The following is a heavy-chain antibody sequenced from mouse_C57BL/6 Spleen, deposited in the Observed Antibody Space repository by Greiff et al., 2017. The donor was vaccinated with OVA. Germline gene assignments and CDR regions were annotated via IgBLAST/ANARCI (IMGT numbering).Heavy chain of an antibody. CDR1: GYSFTDYN. J-gene: IGHJ2*01. CDR2: INPNYGTT. V-gene: IGHV1-39*01. Sequence: LQESGPELVKPGASVKISCKASGYSFTDYNMNWVKQSNGKSLEWIGVINPNYGTTSYHQKFKGKATLTVDQSSSTAYMQRNSLTSEDSAVYYCARGDNLLLYYWGQGTTLTVSS. D-gene: IGHD1-1*01. CDR3: ARGDNLLLYY.